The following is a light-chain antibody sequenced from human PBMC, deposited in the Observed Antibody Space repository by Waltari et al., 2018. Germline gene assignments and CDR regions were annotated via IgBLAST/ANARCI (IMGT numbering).Light chain of an antibody. CDR2: DAS. V-gene: IGKV3D-15*01. CDR1: QSISSN. Sequence: IVMTQSPATLSVSPGERATLSCRASQSISSNLAWYQQKPGQAPRLLIYDASTGATGIPARFSGSGSGTEFTLTISSLQSEDLAVYYCQQYNNWPRTFGQGTKVEIK. CDR3: QQYNNWPRT. J-gene: IGKJ1*01.